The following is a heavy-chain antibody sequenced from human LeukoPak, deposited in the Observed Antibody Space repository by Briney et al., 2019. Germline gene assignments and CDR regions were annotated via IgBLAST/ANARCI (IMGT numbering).Heavy chain of an antibody. D-gene: IGHD6-13*01. J-gene: IGHJ3*02. V-gene: IGHV1-69*05. CDR1: GGTFSSYA. CDR2: IIPIFGTA. Sequence: ASVKVSCKASGGTFSSYAISWVRQAPGQGLEWMGGIIPIFGTANYAQKFQGRVTIATDESTSTAYMELSSLRSEDTAVYYCARDTRSGIAASGAFDIWGQGTMVTVSS. CDR3: ARDTRSGIAASGAFDI.